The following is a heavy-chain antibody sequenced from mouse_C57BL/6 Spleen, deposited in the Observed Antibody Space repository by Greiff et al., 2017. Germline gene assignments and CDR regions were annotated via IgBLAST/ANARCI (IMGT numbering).Heavy chain of an antibody. D-gene: IGHD2-4*01. Sequence: QVQLKESGPGLVQPSQSLSITCTVSGFSLTSYGVHWVRQSPGKGLEWLGVIWSGGNTDYNAAFISRLSISKDNSKSQVFFKMNSLQADDTAIYYCASYDYDRGTWFAYWGQGTLVTVSA. CDR3: ASYDYDRGTWFAY. V-gene: IGHV2-2*01. CDR1: GFSLTSYG. J-gene: IGHJ3*01. CDR2: IWSGGNT.